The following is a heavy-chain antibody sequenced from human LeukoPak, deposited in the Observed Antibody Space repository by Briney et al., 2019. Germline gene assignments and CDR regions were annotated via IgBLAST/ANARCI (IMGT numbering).Heavy chain of an antibody. CDR2: MNPNSGNT. J-gene: IGHJ4*02. V-gene: IGHV1-8*01. Sequence: RRASVKVSCKASGYTFTSYDINWVRQATGQGLEWMGWMNPNSGNTGYAQKFQGRVTMTRNTSISTAYMELSSLRSEDTAVYYCARGKKTMVRGVLYYFHYWGQGTLVTVSS. CDR3: ARGKKTMVRGVLYYFHY. D-gene: IGHD3-10*01. CDR1: GYTFTSYD.